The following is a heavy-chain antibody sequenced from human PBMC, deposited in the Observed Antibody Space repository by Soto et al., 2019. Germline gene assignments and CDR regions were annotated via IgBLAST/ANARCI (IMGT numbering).Heavy chain of an antibody. D-gene: IGHD3-22*01. CDR2: IYYSGST. J-gene: IGHJ4*02. CDR1: GGSISSGDYY. Sequence: SETLSLTCTVSGGSISSGDYYWSWIRQPPGKGLEWIGYIYYSGSTYYNPSLKSRVTISVDTSKNQFSLKLSSVTAADTAVYYCARDIGYDSSGYPLIDYWGQGTLVTVSS. CDR3: ARDIGYDSSGYPLIDY. V-gene: IGHV4-30-4*01.